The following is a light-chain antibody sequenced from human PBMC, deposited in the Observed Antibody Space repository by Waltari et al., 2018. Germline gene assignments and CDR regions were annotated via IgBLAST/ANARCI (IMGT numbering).Light chain of an antibody. CDR3: QQYSANPWT. J-gene: IGKJ1*01. CDR2: KAS. CDR1: QSINSW. Sequence: DIQMTQSPSTLSASVGVRVPFTCRASQSINSWLAWYQQKPGIAPKLLIYKASSLESGVPSRFSGSGSGTEFTLTISSLQPDDLATYYCQQYSANPWTFGQGTRVEIE. V-gene: IGKV1-5*03.